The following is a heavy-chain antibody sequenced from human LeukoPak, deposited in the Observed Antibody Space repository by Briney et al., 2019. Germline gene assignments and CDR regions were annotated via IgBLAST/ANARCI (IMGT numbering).Heavy chain of an antibody. CDR3: AREQMATAFDP. CDR2: INPNSGGT. J-gene: IGHJ5*02. CDR1: GYTFTGYY. Sequence: ASVKVSCKASGYTFTGYYMHWLRQAPGQGLEWMGWINPNSGGTKYAQKFQGRVAMTRDTSISTAYMELSRLRSDDTAVYYCAREQMATAFDPWGQGTLVTVSS. D-gene: IGHD5-24*01. V-gene: IGHV1-2*02.